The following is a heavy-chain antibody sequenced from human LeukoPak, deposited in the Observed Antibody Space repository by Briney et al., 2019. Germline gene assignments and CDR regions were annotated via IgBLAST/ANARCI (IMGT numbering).Heavy chain of an antibody. J-gene: IGHJ5*02. D-gene: IGHD3-22*01. Sequence: PSQTLSLTCTVSGGSVSTSGYYWDWIRQPPGKGLEWIGTVYYTGSTYYNPSLKSRVTISEDTSRNQFSLKLNSVTAADTAVYYCARGSGTYYYDSGGYLNWFDPWGQGILVSVSS. V-gene: IGHV4-39*01. CDR2: VYYTGST. CDR3: ARGSGTYYYDSGGYLNWFDP. CDR1: GGSVSTSGYY.